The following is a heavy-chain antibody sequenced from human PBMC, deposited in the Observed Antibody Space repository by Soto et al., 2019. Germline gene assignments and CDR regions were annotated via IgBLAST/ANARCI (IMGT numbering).Heavy chain of an antibody. CDR1: GFTFDDYA. CDR3: ATQDFRGTTGTT. CDR2: ISGSGGNI. Sequence: GGSLRLSCAASGFTFDDYAMGWVRQAPGKGLEWVSVISGSGGNIHYADSVKGRFTISRDNSKNTLYLQMNSLRVEDTAVYNCATQDFRGTTGTTWGQGTLVTVSS. J-gene: IGHJ4*02. V-gene: IGHV3-23*01. D-gene: IGHD1-1*01.